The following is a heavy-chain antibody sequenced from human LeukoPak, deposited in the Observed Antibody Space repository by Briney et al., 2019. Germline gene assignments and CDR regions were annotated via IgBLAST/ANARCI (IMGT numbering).Heavy chain of an antibody. V-gene: IGHV3-23*01. CDR2: ISRSGGST. Sequence: PGGPLRLSRVASGGTTDDYAMSWVRQAPGKGLEWVSSISRSGGSTYYADSVKGRFTISRDNSNNTLYLQMNSLRDEDTAVYYCAKDGYNSDIFYFDFWGQGTLVPVSS. J-gene: IGHJ4*02. CDR3: AKDGYNSDIFYFDF. D-gene: IGHD1-1*01. CDR1: GGTTDDYA.